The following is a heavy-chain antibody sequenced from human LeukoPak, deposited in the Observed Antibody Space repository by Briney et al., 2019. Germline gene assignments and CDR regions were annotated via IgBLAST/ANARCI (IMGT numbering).Heavy chain of an antibody. J-gene: IGHJ4*02. Sequence: GESLKISCKGSGYSFTSYWIGWVRQIPGKGLEWMGIIYPGDSDTRYSPSFQGQVTISADKSINTAYLQWSSLKASDTAVYYCARPYYYDSSGYYFGYWGQGTLVTVSS. CDR1: GYSFTSYW. CDR2: IYPGDSDT. CDR3: ARPYYYDSSGYYFGY. V-gene: IGHV5-51*01. D-gene: IGHD3-22*01.